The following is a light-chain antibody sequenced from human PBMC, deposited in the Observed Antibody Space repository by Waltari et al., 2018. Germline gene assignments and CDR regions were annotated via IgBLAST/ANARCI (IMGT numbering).Light chain of an antibody. CDR3: QQYNNYPVT. CDR2: KAS. J-gene: IGKJ2*01. CDR1: QSIGSW. V-gene: IGKV1-5*03. Sequence: DIQMTQSPSTLSASVGGRVTITYRASQSIGSWLAWYQQKPGKAPDLLIYKASSLESGVPSRFSGSGSGTEFTLTINSLQPNDFATYYCQQYNNYPVTVGQGTKLEIK.